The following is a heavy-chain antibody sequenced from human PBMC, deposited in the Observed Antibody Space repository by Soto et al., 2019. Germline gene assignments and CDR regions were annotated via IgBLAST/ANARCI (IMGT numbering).Heavy chain of an antibody. CDR2: VNQAGTEE. V-gene: IGHV3-7*03. CDR1: GFSFSTYG. CDR3: ASAPQYYYDTSGYSPEAAFDI. J-gene: IGHJ3*02. D-gene: IGHD3-22*01. Sequence: GGSLRLSCTASGFSFSTYGMTWVRQAPGRGLEWVAIVNQAGTEEYSGDSVRGRFTISGDNTKNSHNLEMNNRRAEDTAVYYFASAPQYYYDTSGYSPEAAFDIWGQGTMVTVSS.